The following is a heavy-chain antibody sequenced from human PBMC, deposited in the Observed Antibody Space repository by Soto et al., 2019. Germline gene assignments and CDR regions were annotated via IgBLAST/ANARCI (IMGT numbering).Heavy chain of an antibody. CDR2: IVVGSGNT. D-gene: IGHD1-1*01. CDR3: ARGKGMEENYYYYGLDI. V-gene: IGHV1-58*01. Sequence: SVKVSCEASGFTFTSSAVQWVRQARGQRLEWIGWIVVGSGNTNYAQKFQERVTITRDMSTSTAYMELSSLRSEDTAVYYCARGKGMEENYYYYGLDIWGQGTTVTVSS. CDR1: GFTFTSSA. J-gene: IGHJ6*02.